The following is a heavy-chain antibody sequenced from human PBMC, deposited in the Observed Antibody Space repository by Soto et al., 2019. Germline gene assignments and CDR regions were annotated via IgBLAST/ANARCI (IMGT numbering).Heavy chain of an antibody. CDR1: GVSISSYY. CDR2: IYYSGST. Sequence: ASETLSLTCTVSGVSISSYYWSWIRQPPGKGLEWIGYIYYSGSTNYNPSLKSRVTISVDTSKNQFSLKLSSVTAADTAVYYCERLPYCIGCSCYQTPHYGMDVWRQGTTVTVSS. V-gene: IGHV4-59*01. J-gene: IGHJ6*02. D-gene: IGHD2-15*01. CDR3: ERLPYCIGCSCYQTPHYGMDV.